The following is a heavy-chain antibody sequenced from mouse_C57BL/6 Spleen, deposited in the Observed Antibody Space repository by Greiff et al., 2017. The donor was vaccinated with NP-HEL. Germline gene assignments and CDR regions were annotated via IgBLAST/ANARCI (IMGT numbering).Heavy chain of an antibody. D-gene: IGHD2-4*01. J-gene: IGHJ4*01. CDR1: GFNIKDYY. Sequence: EVQLQQSGAELVRPGASVKLSCTASGFNIKDYYMHWVKQRPEQGLEWIGRIDPEDGDTEYAPTFQGKVTMTADTSSNTAYLQLSSLTSEDTAVYYCTHYDYDVGYAMDDWGQGTSVTVSS. CDR3: THYDYDVGYAMDD. CDR2: IDPEDGDT. V-gene: IGHV14-1*01.